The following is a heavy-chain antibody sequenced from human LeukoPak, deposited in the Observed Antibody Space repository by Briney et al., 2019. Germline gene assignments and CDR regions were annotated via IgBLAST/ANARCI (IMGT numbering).Heavy chain of an antibody. V-gene: IGHV4-59*01. CDR2: IYYSGST. D-gene: IGHD5-12*01. CDR1: GCSISSYY. J-gene: IGHJ4*02. CDR3: TRGSGGYFFDY. Sequence: SETLSLTCTVSGCSISSYYWSWIRQPPGKGLEWVGYIYYSGSTNYNPSLKSRVTISVDTSKNQFSLKLSSVTAADTAVYYCTRGSGGYFFDYWGQGTLVTVSS.